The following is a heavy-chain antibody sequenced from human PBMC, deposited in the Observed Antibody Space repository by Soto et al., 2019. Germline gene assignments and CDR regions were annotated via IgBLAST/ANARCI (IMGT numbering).Heavy chain of an antibody. V-gene: IGHV4-59*08. Sequence: QVQLQESGPGLVKPSETLSLTCTVSGGSISSYYWSWIRQTPGKGLEWIGYIFYFGSTNYNPSLKSRVTSPIYTSKNQLSLKLSSVTAADTAVYYCARHSPDFDSLSQFDYWGQGTLVTVSS. CDR3: ARHSPDFDSLSQFDY. CDR1: GGSISSYY. D-gene: IGHD3-9*01. J-gene: IGHJ4*02. CDR2: IFYFGST.